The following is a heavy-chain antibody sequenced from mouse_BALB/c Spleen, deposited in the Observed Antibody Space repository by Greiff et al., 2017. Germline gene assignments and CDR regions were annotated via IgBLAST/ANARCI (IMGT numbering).Heavy chain of an antibody. CDR2: ISYDGSN. D-gene: IGHD2-3*01. Sequence: EVQLVESGPGLVKPSQSLSLTCSVTGYSITSGYYWNWIRQFPGNKLEWMGYISYDGSNNYNPSLKNRISITRDTSKNQFFLKLNSVTTEDTATYYCARGRYDGYLDYWGQGTSVTVSS. CDR1: GYSITSGYY. J-gene: IGHJ4*01. CDR3: ARGRYDGYLDY. V-gene: IGHV3-6*02.